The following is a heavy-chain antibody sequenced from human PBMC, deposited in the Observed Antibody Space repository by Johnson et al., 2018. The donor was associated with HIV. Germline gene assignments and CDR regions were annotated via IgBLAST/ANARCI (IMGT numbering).Heavy chain of an antibody. CDR3: ARDMEAYCSGGSCYSAAFDI. J-gene: IGHJ3*02. Sequence: QVQLVESGGGVVQPGRSLKLSCAASGFTFSSYGMHWVRQAPGKGLEWMALTYYEGINKYYADSVKVRFTISRDNPKNTLYLQMNSLRAEDTAVYYCARDMEAYCSGGSCYSAAFDIWGQGTMVTVSS. CDR2: TYYEGINK. D-gene: IGHD2-15*01. CDR1: GFTFSSYG. V-gene: IGHV3-30*03.